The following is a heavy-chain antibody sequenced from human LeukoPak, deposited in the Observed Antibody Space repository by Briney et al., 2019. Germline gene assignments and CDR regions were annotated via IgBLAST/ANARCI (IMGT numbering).Heavy chain of an antibody. D-gene: IGHD1-26*01. V-gene: IGHV3-7*01. Sequence: GGSLRLSCAAFGFTFSDYWMSWVRQTPEKGLEWVANIKQDGYEQCYVDSVKGRFTISRDNAKNSLYLQMNSLRADDTAVYYCARDKIVGPTTLDYWGQGTLVTVSS. CDR2: IKQDGYEQ. CDR3: ARDKIVGPTTLDY. CDR1: GFTFSDYW. J-gene: IGHJ4*02.